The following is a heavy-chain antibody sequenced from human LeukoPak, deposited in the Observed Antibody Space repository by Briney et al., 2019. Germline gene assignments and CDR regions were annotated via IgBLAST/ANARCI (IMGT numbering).Heavy chain of an antibody. CDR2: ISGSGGST. V-gene: IGHV3-23*01. CDR1: GFTFSSYA. CDR3: AKAWEVYGDYVDYFDY. D-gene: IGHD4-17*01. Sequence: GGSLRLSCAASGFTFSSYAMSWVRQAPGKGLEWVSAISGSGGSTYYADSVKGRFTISRDKSKNTLYLQMNSLRAEDTAVYYCAKAWEVYGDYVDYFDYWGQGTLVTVSS. J-gene: IGHJ4*02.